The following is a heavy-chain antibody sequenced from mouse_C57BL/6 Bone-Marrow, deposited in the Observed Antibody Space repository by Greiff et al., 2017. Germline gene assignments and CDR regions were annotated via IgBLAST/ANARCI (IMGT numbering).Heavy chain of an antibody. CDR3: AKNHGLRRGFAY. CDR2: IWRGGST. Sequence: VQLVESGPGLVQPSQSLSITCTVSGFSFTSYGVHWVRQSPGKGLEWLGVIWRGGSTDYNAAFMSRLSITKDNSKSQVFFKMNSLQADDTAIYYCAKNHGLRRGFAYWGQGTLVTVSA. J-gene: IGHJ3*01. V-gene: IGHV2-5*01. CDR1: GFSFTSYG. D-gene: IGHD2-4*01.